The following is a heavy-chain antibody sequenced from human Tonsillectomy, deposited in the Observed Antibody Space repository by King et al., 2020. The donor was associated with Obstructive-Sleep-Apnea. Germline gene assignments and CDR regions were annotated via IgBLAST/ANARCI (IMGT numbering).Heavy chain of an antibody. Sequence: VQLVESGGGVVQPGRSLRLSCAASGFTFSSYAMHWVRQAPGKGLEWVAVISYDGSNKYYADTVKGRFTISRDNSKNTLYLQMNSLRAEDTAVYYCARDPFRSMVRWCFDYWGQGTLVTVSS. CDR1: GFTFSSYA. CDR3: ARDPFRSMVRWCFDY. J-gene: IGHJ4*02. CDR2: ISYDGSNK. V-gene: IGHV3-30*04. D-gene: IGHD2-15*01.